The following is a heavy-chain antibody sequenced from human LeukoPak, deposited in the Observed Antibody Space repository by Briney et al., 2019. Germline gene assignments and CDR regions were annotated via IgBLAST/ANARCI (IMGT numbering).Heavy chain of an antibody. CDR1: GYTFTSYD. J-gene: IGHJ4*02. CDR3: ARARHCTNGVCYMYYFDY. CDR2: MNPNSGNT. Sequence: ASVKVSCKASGYTFTSYDINWVRQATGQGLEWMGWMNPNSGNTGYAQKFQGRVTMTRNTSISTAYMGLSSLRSEDTAVYYCARARHCTNGVCYMYYFDYWGQGTLVTVSS. D-gene: IGHD2-8*01. V-gene: IGHV1-8*01.